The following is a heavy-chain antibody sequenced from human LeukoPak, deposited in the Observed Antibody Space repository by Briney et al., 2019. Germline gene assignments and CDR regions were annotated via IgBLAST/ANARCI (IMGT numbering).Heavy chain of an antibody. CDR2: IYDSGGST. Sequence: PGGFLRLSCAVSGITLSNYGMSWVRQAPGKGLEWVAGIYDSGGSTSYADSVKGRFTISRDNAKNSLYLQMNSLRAEDTAVYYCARQSLRAFDIWGQGTMVTVTS. D-gene: IGHD5-24*01. J-gene: IGHJ3*02. V-gene: IGHV3-23*01. CDR3: ARQSLRAFDI. CDR1: GITLSNYG.